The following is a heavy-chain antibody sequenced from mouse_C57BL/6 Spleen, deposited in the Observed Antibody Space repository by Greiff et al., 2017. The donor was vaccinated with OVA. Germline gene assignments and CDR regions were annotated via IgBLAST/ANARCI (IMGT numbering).Heavy chain of an antibody. CDR1: GYTFTSYG. V-gene: IGHV1-81*01. CDR3: ARGPYYGSSYEYFDY. Sequence: QVQLQQPGAELARPGASVKLSCKASGYTFTSYGISWVKQRPGQGLEWIGEIYPRSGNTYYNEKFKGKATLTADKSSSTAYMELRSLTSEDSAVYFCARGPYYGSSYEYFDYWGQGTTLTVSS. CDR2: IYPRSGNT. D-gene: IGHD1-1*01. J-gene: IGHJ2*01.